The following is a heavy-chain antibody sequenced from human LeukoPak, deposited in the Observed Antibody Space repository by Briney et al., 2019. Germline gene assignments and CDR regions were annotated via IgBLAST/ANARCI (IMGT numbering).Heavy chain of an antibody. CDR1: NGSISSYH. V-gene: IGHV4-4*09. CDR3: ARGRPNIVLMVYAIDCFDY. Sequence: PSETLSLTCTVSNGSISSYHWSWVRQPPGKGLEWIGYILTSGTTNYNPSLKSRLTISVDTSKNQFSLKLSSVTAADTAVYYCARGRPNIVLMVYAIDCFDYWGQGTLVTVSS. D-gene: IGHD2-8*01. J-gene: IGHJ4*02. CDR2: ILTSGTT.